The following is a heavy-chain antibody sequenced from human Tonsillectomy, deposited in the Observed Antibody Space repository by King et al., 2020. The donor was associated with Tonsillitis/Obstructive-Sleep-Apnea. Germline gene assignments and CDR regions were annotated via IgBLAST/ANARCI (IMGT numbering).Heavy chain of an antibody. CDR2: ISSSSSTI. Sequence: VQLVESGVGLGQPGGSLRLSCAASGFTFSSYSMHLVRQAPGKWLALVSSISSSSSTIYDADSEKGRFTISRDNAKNSLYLQMNSLGDEDTAVYYCARGEFLFYDFWSGYYTSPTFDYWGQGTLVTVSS. J-gene: IGHJ4*02. D-gene: IGHD3-3*01. CDR3: ARGEFLFYDFWSGYYTSPTFDY. CDR1: GFTFSSYS. V-gene: IGHV3-48*02.